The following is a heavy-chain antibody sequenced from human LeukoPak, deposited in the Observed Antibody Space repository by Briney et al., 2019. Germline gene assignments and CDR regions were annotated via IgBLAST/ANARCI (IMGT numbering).Heavy chain of an antibody. D-gene: IGHD6-19*01. V-gene: IGHV3-23*01. J-gene: IGHJ4*02. CDR3: AKTFLEQWLVDY. Sequence: GGSLRVSCAASGFTFSNYAMTWVRQTRGKGLEWVSGISGSGDTTYYADSVEGRFTISRDNSKNTLYLQMHSLRGEDAAVYYCAKTFLEQWLVDYWGQGTLVTVSS. CDR2: ISGSGDTT. CDR1: GFTFSNYA.